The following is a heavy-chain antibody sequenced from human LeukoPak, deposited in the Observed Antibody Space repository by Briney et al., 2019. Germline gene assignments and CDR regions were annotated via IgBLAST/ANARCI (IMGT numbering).Heavy chain of an antibody. Sequence: TSETLSLTCTVSGGSISNYYWNWIRQPPGKGLEWIGYIYYTGNTNYNPSLKSRVTMSLDTSENQLSLKLYSVTAADTAIYYCARYQTGTMFAVWGQGTLVTISS. D-gene: IGHD1/OR15-1a*01. J-gene: IGHJ4*02. CDR1: GGSISNYY. CDR2: IYYTGNT. CDR3: ARYQTGTMFAV. V-gene: IGHV4-59*12.